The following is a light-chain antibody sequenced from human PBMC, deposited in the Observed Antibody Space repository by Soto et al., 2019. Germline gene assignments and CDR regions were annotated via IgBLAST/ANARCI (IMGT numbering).Light chain of an antibody. CDR3: QQYGSSPL. CDR2: GAS. J-gene: IGKJ1*01. CDR1: QSVSSSY. Sequence: DIVLTQSPGTLSLYPGERATLSCRASQSVSSSYLAWYQQKPGQAPRLLIYGASSRATGIPDRFSGSGSGTDFTLTISRLEPEDFAVYYCQQYGSSPLFGQGTKVDIK. V-gene: IGKV3-20*01.